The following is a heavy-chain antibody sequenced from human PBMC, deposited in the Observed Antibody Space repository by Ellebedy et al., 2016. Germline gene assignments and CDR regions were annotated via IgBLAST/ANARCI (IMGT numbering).Heavy chain of an antibody. J-gene: IGHJ4*02. CDR3: ARGVSTGTTLSFDY. V-gene: IGHV1-2*04. Sequence: ASVKVSXXASGYTFTGYYMHWVRQAPGQGLEWMGWINPNSGGTNYAQKFQGWVTMTRDTSISTAYMELSRLRSDDTAVYYCARGVSTGTTLSFDYWGQGTLVTVSS. D-gene: IGHD1-7*01. CDR1: GYTFTGYY. CDR2: INPNSGGT.